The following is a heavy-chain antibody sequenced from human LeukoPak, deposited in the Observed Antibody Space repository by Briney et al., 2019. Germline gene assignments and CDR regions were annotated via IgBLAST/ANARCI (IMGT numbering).Heavy chain of an antibody. CDR3: ARGSGIHAWNLQH. CDR2: TRYGGTT. CDR1: DDSISDYY. Sequence: PSETLSLTCSVSDDSISDYYWCWIRQPPGRELEWIGYTRYGGTTSQNPSLKSRVTMSVDTSKNRLSLRLTSVTAADTAVYYCARGSGIHAWNLQHWGQGILVTVSS. D-gene: IGHD1-1*01. J-gene: IGHJ1*01. V-gene: IGHV4-59*01.